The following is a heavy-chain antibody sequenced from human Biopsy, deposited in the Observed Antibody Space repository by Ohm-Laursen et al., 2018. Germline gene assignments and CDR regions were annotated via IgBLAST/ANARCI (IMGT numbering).Heavy chain of an antibody. Sequence: SLRLSCAASGFTFRRCSMSWVRQTPGKGLAWVSAVRSTGGSTYYANSVKCRFTISRDNSKNILFLQVNNLRAEDTAIYYCTKADDFWSPEGYYYYFSGMDVWGQGTTVTVSS. CDR2: VRSTGGST. V-gene: IGHV3-23*01. J-gene: IGHJ6*02. D-gene: IGHD3-3*01. CDR1: GFTFRRCS. CDR3: TKADDFWSPEGYYYYFSGMDV.